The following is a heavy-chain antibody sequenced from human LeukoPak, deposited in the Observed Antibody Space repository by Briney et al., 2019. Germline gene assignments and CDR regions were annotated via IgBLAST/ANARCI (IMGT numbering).Heavy chain of an antibody. V-gene: IGHV3-7*01. CDR3: AREYYYDSSGYSMWDY. CDR1: GFTFSRYW. J-gene: IGHJ4*02. Sequence: QPGGSLRLSCAASGFTFSRYWMSWVRQAPGKGLEWVASINQDESAKFYVDSVKGRFTISRDNAKNSLYLQMNSLRAEDTAVYYCAREYYYDSSGYSMWDYWGQGTLVTVSS. D-gene: IGHD3-22*01. CDR2: INQDESAK.